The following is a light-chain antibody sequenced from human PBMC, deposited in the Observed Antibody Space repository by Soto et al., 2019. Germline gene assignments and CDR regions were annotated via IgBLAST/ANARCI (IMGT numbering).Light chain of an antibody. CDR2: KAS. CDR3: QQYNSYPYT. J-gene: IGKJ2*01. V-gene: IGKV1-5*03. CDR1: QTINSW. Sequence: DIQMTQSPSTLSASVGDRVTITCRASQTINSWLAWYQQKPGKAPKLLIYKASSLQSGVPSRFSGGGSGTEFTLTISSLQPDDFATYYCQQYNSYPYTFGHVTKLEIK.